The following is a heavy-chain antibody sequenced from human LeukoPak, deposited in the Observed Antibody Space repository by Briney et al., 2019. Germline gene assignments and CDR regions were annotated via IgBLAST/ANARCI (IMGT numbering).Heavy chain of an antibody. CDR2: INHSGST. D-gene: IGHD3-3*01. Sequence: SETLSLTCAVYGGSFSGYYWSWIRQPPGKGLEWIGEINHSGSTNYNPSLKSRVTISVDTSKNQSSLKLSSVTAADTAVYYCARVVSASRITIFGVVIDYFDYWGQGTLVTVSS. CDR1: GGSFSGYY. CDR3: ARVVSASRITIFGVVIDYFDY. J-gene: IGHJ4*02. V-gene: IGHV4-34*01.